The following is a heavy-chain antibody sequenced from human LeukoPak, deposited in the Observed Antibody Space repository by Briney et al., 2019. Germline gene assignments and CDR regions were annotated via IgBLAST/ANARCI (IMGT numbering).Heavy chain of an antibody. D-gene: IGHD3-10*01. V-gene: IGHV2-5*02. CDR2: IFLDDDK. CDR3: AHTHYYGSGLDH. Sequence: SGPTLVKPTQTLTLTCTFSGFSLNTLGAGVAWIRQPPGKALEWLALIFLDDDKRYSPSLKSRLPLTEDTSKSQVVLTMTHMDPMETGTYYCAHTHYYGSGLDHWGQGTLVTVSS. CDR1: GFSLNTLGAG. J-gene: IGHJ5*02.